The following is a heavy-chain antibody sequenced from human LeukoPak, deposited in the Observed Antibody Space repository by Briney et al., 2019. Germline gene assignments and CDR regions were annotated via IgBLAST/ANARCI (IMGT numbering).Heavy chain of an antibody. CDR3: ARVREDYYDSSGYIDY. Sequence: GGSLRLSCAASGYTVSSNYMSWVRQAPGKGLEWVSVIYSGGSTYYADSVKGRFTISRDNSKNTLYLQMNSLRAEDTAVYYCARVREDYYDSSGYIDYWGQGTLVTVSS. CDR1: GYTVSSNY. D-gene: IGHD3-22*01. CDR2: IYSGGST. J-gene: IGHJ4*02. V-gene: IGHV3-53*01.